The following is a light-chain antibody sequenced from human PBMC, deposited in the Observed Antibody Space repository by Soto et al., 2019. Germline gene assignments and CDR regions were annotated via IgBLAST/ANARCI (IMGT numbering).Light chain of an antibody. CDR2: SNN. Sequence: QSVLTQPPSASETPGQKVTISCSGSSSNIGSNTVSWYQQLPGTAPKLLIYSNNQRPSGVHARFSGSKSGTSASLGISGLQSEDEADYYCAAWDDSLNAWVFGGGTKVTVL. V-gene: IGLV1-44*01. CDR1: SSNIGSNT. CDR3: AAWDDSLNAWV. J-gene: IGLJ3*02.